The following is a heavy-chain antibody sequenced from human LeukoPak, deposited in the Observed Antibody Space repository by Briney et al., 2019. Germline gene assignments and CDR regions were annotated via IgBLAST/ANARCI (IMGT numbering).Heavy chain of an antibody. V-gene: IGHV4-34*01. D-gene: IGHD5-12*01. CDR1: GGSFSGYY. CDR2: INHSGST. CDR3: ARLPGWLGYYYYGMDV. Sequence: SETLSLTCAVYGGSFSGYYWSWIRQPPGKELEWIGEINHSGSTNYNPSLKSRVTISVDTSKNQFSLKLSSVTAADTAVYYCARLPGWLGYYYYGMDVWGQGTTVTVSS. J-gene: IGHJ6*02.